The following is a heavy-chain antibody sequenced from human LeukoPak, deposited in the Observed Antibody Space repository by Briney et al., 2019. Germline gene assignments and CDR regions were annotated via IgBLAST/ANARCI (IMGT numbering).Heavy chain of an antibody. V-gene: IGHV1-24*01. CDR2: FDPEDGET. D-gene: IGHD3-3*01. Sequence: GASVTVSCKVSGYTLTELSMHWVRQAPGKGLEWMGGFDPEDGETIYAQKFQGRVTMTEDASTDTAYMELSSLRSEDTAVYYCAITIFGVVIRAFDYWGQGTLVTVSS. J-gene: IGHJ4*02. CDR3: AITIFGVVIRAFDY. CDR1: GYTLTELS.